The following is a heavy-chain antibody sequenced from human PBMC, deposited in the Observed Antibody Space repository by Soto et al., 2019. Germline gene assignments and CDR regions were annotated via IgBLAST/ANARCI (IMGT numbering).Heavy chain of an antibody. Sequence: QMQLQASGPGLVKPSETLSLTCNVSGASVSHGNWSWIRQPPGKGLEWIGFMYFGGSFNYNPSLPSRATISVETSKNQFSMKLTSVTASDTAVYYCASSYYDSTGFGVDPWGQGTLVTVSS. D-gene: IGHD3-22*01. CDR3: ASSYYDSTGFGVDP. J-gene: IGHJ5*02. CDR2: MYFGGSF. V-gene: IGHV4-59*02. CDR1: GASVSHGN.